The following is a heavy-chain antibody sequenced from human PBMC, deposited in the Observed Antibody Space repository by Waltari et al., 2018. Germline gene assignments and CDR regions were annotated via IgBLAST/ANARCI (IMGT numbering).Heavy chain of an antibody. CDR2: TDPTSGGT. CDR1: GYIFSEYF. D-gene: IGHD6-13*01. CDR3: AVTLSAAPFYGLDV. J-gene: IGHJ6*02. Sequence: QVQLIQSGAEVKKPGASVKVSCKASGYIFSEYFIHWLRRARGERLEWMGRTDPTSGGTDFAQKCQDRVTITAATSTSTAYMEVSSLRSDDTAMYYCAVTLSAAPFYGLDVWGQGTTVTVFS. V-gene: IGHV1-2*06.